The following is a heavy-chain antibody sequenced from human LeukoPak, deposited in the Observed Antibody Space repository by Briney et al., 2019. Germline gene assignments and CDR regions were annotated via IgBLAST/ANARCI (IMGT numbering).Heavy chain of an antibody. CDR2: INGGSGNT. CDR3: ARERGGPITMIGPYYFDY. D-gene: IGHD3-22*01. CDR1: GYTFTDYT. V-gene: IGHV1-3*03. Sequence: ASVKVSCKASGYTFTDYTMHWLRQAPGQRLDWMGWINGGSGNTKYSPEFQGRVTITRDTSASTAYLELSSLRSEDTAVYYCARERGGPITMIGPYYFDYWGQGTLVTVSS. J-gene: IGHJ4*02.